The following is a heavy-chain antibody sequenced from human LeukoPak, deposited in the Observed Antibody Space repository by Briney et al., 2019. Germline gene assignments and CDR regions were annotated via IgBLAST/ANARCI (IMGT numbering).Heavy chain of an antibody. D-gene: IGHD5-18*01. CDR1: GYTFMSYG. Sequence: ASVKVSCKASGYTFMSYGISWVRQAPEQGLEWMGWTSAHNGNTNYAQKLQGRVTMTTDTSTSTAYMELRSLRSDDTAVYYCARDAADTVRGGDYWGQGTLVTVSS. V-gene: IGHV1-18*01. CDR3: ARDAADTVRGGDY. CDR2: TSAHNGNT. J-gene: IGHJ4*02.